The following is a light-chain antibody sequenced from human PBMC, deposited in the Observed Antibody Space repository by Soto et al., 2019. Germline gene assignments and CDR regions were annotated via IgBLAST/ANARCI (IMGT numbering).Light chain of an antibody. CDR1: QSISSY. V-gene: IGKV1-39*01. CDR3: QQYGSSQWT. J-gene: IGKJ1*01. CDR2: AAS. Sequence: DVQITQSTSSLSSSVSDRVTITCRASQSISSYLNWYQQKPGKAPKLLIYAASSLQSGVPSRFSGSGSGTDFTLTICRLEPEDFALYYCQQYGSSQWTFGHGT.